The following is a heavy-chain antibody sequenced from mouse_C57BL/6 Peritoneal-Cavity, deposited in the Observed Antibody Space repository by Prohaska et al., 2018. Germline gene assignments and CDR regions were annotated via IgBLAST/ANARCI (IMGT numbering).Heavy chain of an antibody. D-gene: IGHD3-3*01. Sequence: QGELQQPGAELVKPGASVKLFCKASGYTFTSYGMQWVKQRPGQGLEWIGEIDPSDSYTNYNQKVKGKATLTVDTSSSTAYMQLSSLTSEDSAVYYCARGRAEDTWAYWGQGTLVTVSA. J-gene: IGHJ3*01. V-gene: IGHV1-50*01. CDR3: ARGRAEDTWAY. CDR2: IDPSDSYT. CDR1: GYTFTSYG.